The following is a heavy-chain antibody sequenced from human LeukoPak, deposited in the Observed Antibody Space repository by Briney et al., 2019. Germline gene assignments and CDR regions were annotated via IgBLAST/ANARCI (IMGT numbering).Heavy chain of an antibody. CDR2: IKEDGSEK. V-gene: IGHV3-7*05. CDR3: ARDTHGYTP. Sequence: PGGSLRLSCAASRFTISSSWMSWVRQAPGKGLEWVANIKEDGSEKNYVDSVKGRFTISRDNAKKSLYLQMNSLRAEDTAVYYCARDTHGYTPWGQGTLVTVSS. J-gene: IGHJ5*02. D-gene: IGHD5-24*01. CDR1: RFTISSSW.